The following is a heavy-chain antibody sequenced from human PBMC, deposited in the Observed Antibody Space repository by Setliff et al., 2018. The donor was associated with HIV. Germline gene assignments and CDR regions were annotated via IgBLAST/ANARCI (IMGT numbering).Heavy chain of an antibody. CDR3: ARGPPGSSIGWYVGY. Sequence: PSETLSLTCSVSGDSINNNNYCWGWIRQPPGKGLEWIASVFYTGSTYYRPALKSRVTLSVELSKNHFSLELTSVTAADTAVYYCARGPPGSSIGWYVGYWGQGTLVTVSS. J-gene: IGHJ4*02. D-gene: IGHD6-19*01. CDR1: GDSINNNNYC. CDR2: VFYTGST. V-gene: IGHV4-39*02.